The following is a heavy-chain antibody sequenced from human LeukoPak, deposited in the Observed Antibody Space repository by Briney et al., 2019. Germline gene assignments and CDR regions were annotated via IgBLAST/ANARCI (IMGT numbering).Heavy chain of an antibody. Sequence: SGGSLRLSCAASGFTFRSDWMSWVRQSPEKGLEWAANINPDGSATYYVDSVKGRFIISRDNTKNSLYLQMNSLRAEDTAVYYCAREGKLPKGGYYYSYGMDVWGQGTTVTVSS. CDR1: GFTFRSDW. V-gene: IGHV3-7*03. D-gene: IGHD2-15*01. CDR3: AREGKLPKGGYYYSYGMDV. J-gene: IGHJ6*02. CDR2: INPDGSAT.